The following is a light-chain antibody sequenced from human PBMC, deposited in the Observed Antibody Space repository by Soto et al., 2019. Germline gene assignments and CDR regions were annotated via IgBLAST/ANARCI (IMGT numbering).Light chain of an antibody. CDR1: QGISSY. CDR3: QQLNSYPLT. Sequence: DIQLTQSPSFLSASVGDRVTITCRASQGISSYLAWYQQKPGKGPKLLIYAASTLQSGVPSRFSGSGSGTEFTLTISSLQPEDFATYYCQQLNSYPLTFGQGTKVEIK. V-gene: IGKV1-9*01. CDR2: AAS. J-gene: IGKJ1*01.